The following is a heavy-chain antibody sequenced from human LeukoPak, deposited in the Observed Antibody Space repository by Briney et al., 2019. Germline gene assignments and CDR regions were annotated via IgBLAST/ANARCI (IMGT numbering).Heavy chain of an antibody. CDR1: DGSVSSSSYY. CDR2: IYHSGST. V-gene: IGHV4-39*07. D-gene: IGHD6-13*01. J-gene: IGHJ3*02. Sequence: PSETLSLTCTVSDGSVSSSSYYWGWIRQPPGKGLEWIGSIYHSGSTYYNPSLKSRVTISVDTSKNQFSLKLSSVTAADTAVYYCARDMDIAAAGHPDDAFDIWGQGTMVTVSS. CDR3: ARDMDIAAAGHPDDAFDI.